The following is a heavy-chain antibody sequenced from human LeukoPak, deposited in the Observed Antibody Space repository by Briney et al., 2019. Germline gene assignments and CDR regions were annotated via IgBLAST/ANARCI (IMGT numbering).Heavy chain of an antibody. Sequence: GGSLRLSCTASGFTFGDYAMSWVRQAPGKGLEWVGFIRSKAYGGTTEYAASVKGRFTISRDDSKSIAYLQMNSLRAEDTAVYYLARRAGCYSHPYDYWGQGILVTGSS. D-gene: IGHD3-22*01. V-gene: IGHV3-49*04. CDR2: IRSKAYGGTT. J-gene: IGHJ4*02. CDR3: ARRAGCYSHPYDY. CDR1: GFTFGDYA.